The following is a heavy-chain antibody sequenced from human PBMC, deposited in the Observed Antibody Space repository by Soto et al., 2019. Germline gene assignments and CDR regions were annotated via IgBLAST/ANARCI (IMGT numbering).Heavy chain of an antibody. CDR1: GYTFTSYG. D-gene: IGHD3-10*01. CDR3: TRGGYYGSGSKLYYYYMDV. CDR2: ISAYNGST. V-gene: IGHV1-18*01. J-gene: IGHJ6*03. Sequence: ASVKVSCKASGYTFTSYGISWVRQAPGQGLEWMGWISAYNGSTNYAQKLQGRVTMTTDTSMSTAYMELRSLRSDDTAVYYCTRGGYYGSGSKLYYYYMDVWGKGTTVTVSS.